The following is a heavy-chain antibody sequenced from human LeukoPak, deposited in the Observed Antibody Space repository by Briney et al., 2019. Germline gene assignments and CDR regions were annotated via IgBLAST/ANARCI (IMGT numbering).Heavy chain of an antibody. CDR2: IRYDGSNK. Sequence: PGGSLRLSCAASGFTFSSYGMHWVRQAPGKGLEWVAFIRYDGSNKYYADSVKGRFTISRDNSKNTLYLQMNSLRAEDTAVYYCAKEGGITIFGVVAHYMDVWGKGTTVTVSS. CDR1: GFTFSSYG. V-gene: IGHV3-30*02. CDR3: AKEGGITIFGVVAHYMDV. D-gene: IGHD3-3*01. J-gene: IGHJ6*03.